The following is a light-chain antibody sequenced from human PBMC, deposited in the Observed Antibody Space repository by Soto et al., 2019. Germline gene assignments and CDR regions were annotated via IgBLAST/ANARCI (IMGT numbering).Light chain of an antibody. Sequence: QSVLTQPASVSGSPGQSITISCTGTSSDVGDYNYVSWYQQYPGKAPKLMIYEVTNRPSGVSNRFSGSKSGNTASLTISGLQAEDEADYYCSSYTSRSTVVFGGGTKVTVL. CDR1: SSDVGDYNY. V-gene: IGLV2-14*01. CDR3: SSYTSRSTVV. CDR2: EVT. J-gene: IGLJ2*01.